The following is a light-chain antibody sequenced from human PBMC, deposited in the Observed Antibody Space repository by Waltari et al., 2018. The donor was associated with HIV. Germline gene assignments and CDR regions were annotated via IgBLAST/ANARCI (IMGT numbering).Light chain of an antibody. CDR1: SSAVGGYNY. CDR2: EVS. Sequence: QSALTQPASVSGSPGQSITISCTGNSSAVGGYNYVSWYHQHPGKAPKLLIYEVSKRPAGVSNRFSGSKSGNTASLTISGLQAEDEADYYCSSYTSSSIYVFGTGTKVTVL. V-gene: IGLV2-14*01. CDR3: SSYTSSSIYV. J-gene: IGLJ1*01.